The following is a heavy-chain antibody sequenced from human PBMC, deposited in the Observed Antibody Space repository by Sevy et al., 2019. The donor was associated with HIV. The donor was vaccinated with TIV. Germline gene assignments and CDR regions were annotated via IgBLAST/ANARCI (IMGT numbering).Heavy chain of an antibody. D-gene: IGHD3-10*01. V-gene: IGHV3-9*01. CDR2: IGWNSGSV. J-gene: IGHJ4*02. CDR3: AKDLLPYGSGSYPLDY. CDR1: GFRFEDYG. Sequence: GGPLRLSCAASGFRFEDYGMHWVRRAPGKGLEWVSGIGWNSGSVGYAVSVKGRFTISRDNAKNLLYLQMNSLTSEDTALYYCAKDLLPYGSGSYPLDYWGQGTVVTVSS.